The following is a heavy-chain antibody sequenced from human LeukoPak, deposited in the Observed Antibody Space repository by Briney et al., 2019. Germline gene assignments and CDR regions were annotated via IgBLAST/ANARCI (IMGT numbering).Heavy chain of an antibody. V-gene: IGHV3-33*01. CDR3: ARDHVELNGGRIDY. J-gene: IGHJ4*02. D-gene: IGHD1-7*01. CDR1: GFTFSSYG. CDR2: IWYDGSNK. Sequence: GRSLRLSCAASGFTFSSYGMHWVRQAPGKGLEWVAVIWYDGSNKYYADSVKGRFTISRDNSKNTLYLQMNSLRAEDTAVYYCARDHVELNGGRIDYWGQGTLVTVSS.